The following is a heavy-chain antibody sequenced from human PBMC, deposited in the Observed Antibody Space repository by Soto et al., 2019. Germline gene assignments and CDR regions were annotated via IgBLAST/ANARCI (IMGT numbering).Heavy chain of an antibody. CDR2: ISYDGSTK. Sequence: QVQLVESGGDMVQPGRSLRLSCVASGFTFRDYSMHWVRQAPGKGLEWLAVISYDGSTKYYADSVKGRFTVSRDNSKNKLYLQMDSLIAEDKAVYFCARDYDIWGRLPDYWGQGTLGTVSS. CDR3: ARDYDIWGRLPDY. V-gene: IGHV3-30-3*01. J-gene: IGHJ4*02. D-gene: IGHD3-9*01. CDR1: GFTFRDYS.